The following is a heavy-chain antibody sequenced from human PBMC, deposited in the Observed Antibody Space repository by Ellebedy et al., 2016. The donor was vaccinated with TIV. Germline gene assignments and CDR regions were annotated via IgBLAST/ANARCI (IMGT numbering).Heavy chain of an antibody. V-gene: IGHV4-4*02. D-gene: IGHD1-14*01. Sequence: SETLSLXXGVSGDSISSDYWWTWVRQPPEKGLEWIGEIYHFGTTNYNPSLKSQVTISVDKSKNQFSLRLTSMTAADTALYYCARVRRLTTLDSWGQGTLVTVSS. CDR2: IYHFGTT. J-gene: IGHJ4*02. CDR1: GDSISSDYW. CDR3: ARVRRLTTLDS.